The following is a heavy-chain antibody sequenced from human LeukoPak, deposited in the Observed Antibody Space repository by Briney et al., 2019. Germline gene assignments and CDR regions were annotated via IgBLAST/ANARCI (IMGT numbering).Heavy chain of an antibody. CDR3: ARGTYGSSWQLEHFDY. V-gene: IGHV4-59*01. CDR2: IYYSGST. Sequence: KPSETLSLTCTVSGGSISSYYWSWIRQPPGKGLEWIGYIYYSGSTNYNPSLKSRVPISVDTSKNQFSLKLSSLTAADTAVYYCARGTYGSSWQLEHFDYWGQGTLVTVSS. D-gene: IGHD6-13*01. CDR1: GGSISSYY. J-gene: IGHJ4*02.